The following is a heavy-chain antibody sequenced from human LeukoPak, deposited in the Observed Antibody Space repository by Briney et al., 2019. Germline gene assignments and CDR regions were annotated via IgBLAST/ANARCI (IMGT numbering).Heavy chain of an antibody. CDR2: IRYDGSNK. CDR1: GFTFSSYS. D-gene: IGHD3-3*01. J-gene: IGHJ4*02. Sequence: GGSLRLSCAASGFTFSSYSMNWVRQAPGKGLEWVAFIRYDGSNKYYADSVKGRFTISRDNSKNTLYLQMNSLRAEDTAVYYCAKDSVVRFLELYWGQVTLVTVSS. V-gene: IGHV3-30*02. CDR3: AKDSVVRFLELY.